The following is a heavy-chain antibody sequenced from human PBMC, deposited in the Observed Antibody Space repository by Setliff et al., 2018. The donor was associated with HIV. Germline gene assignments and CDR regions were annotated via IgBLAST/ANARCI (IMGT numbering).Heavy chain of an antibody. CDR2: FDPEDGET. D-gene: IGHD3-9*01. CDR1: GYNLSKLS. J-gene: IGHJ3*02. V-gene: IGHV1-24*01. CDR3: ATDAYHDCLTGPTPGDFDI. Sequence: ASVKVSCTVSGYNLSKLSMHWVRQAPGEGLEWMGGFDPEDGETIYAEKFPGRVTMTVDTAIETAYMELSSLISEETVVYYCATDAYHDCLTGPTPGDFDIWGQGTVVTVSS.